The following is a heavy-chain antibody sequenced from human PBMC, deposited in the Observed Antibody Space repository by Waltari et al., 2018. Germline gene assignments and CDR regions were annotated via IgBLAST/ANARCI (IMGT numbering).Heavy chain of an antibody. CDR2: INPNSVGT. CDR3: ARGEMFLANDY. V-gene: IGHV1-2*06. CDR1: GYTFTGYY. Sequence: QVQLVQSGAEVKKPGASVKVSCKASGYTFTGYYMHWVRQAPGQGLEWRGRINPNSVGTNYAQKCQGRVTMTRDTSISTAYMELSRLRSDDTAVYYCARGEMFLANDYWGQGTLVTVSS. J-gene: IGHJ4*02. D-gene: IGHD3-10*02.